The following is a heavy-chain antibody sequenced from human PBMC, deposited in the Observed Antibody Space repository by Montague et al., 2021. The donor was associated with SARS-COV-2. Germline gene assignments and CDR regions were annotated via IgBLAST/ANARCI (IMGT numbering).Heavy chain of an antibody. Sequence: TLSLTCTVSGGSISSGGYYWSWIRQHPGKGLGWIGYIYYSGSTYYNPSLKSRVTISVDTSKNQFSPKLSSVTAADTAVYYCARLTAGYCSGGSCYWGTGFDYWGQGTLVTVSS. CDR1: GGSISSGGYY. J-gene: IGHJ4*02. D-gene: IGHD2-15*01. CDR2: IYYSGST. V-gene: IGHV4-31*03. CDR3: ARLTAGYCSGGSCYWGTGFDY.